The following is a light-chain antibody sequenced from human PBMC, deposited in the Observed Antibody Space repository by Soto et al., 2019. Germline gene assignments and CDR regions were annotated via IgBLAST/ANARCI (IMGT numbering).Light chain of an antibody. Sequence: QSVLTQPGSVSGSPGQSITISCTGTSXDVGGYNYVSWYQQHAGKAPKLILYEVSNRPSGVSNRFSGSKSGNTASLTISGLQAEDEADYYCSSYTSSITLDVFGTGTKVTLL. CDR2: EVS. CDR3: SSYTSSITLDV. CDR1: SXDVGGYNY. J-gene: IGLJ1*01. V-gene: IGLV2-14*01.